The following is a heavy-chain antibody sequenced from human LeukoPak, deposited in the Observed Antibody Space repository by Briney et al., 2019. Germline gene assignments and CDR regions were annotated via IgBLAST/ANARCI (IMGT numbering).Heavy chain of an antibody. D-gene: IGHD6-13*01. CDR1: GYTFTGYY. CDR2: INPNSGGT. Sequence: ASVKVSCKASGYTFTGYYMHWVRQAPGQGLEWMGWINPNSGGTNYAQKFQGRVTITRDTSISTAYMELSRLRSDDTAVYYCARASSWYRSDAFDIWGQGTMVTVSS. J-gene: IGHJ3*02. CDR3: ARASSWYRSDAFDI. V-gene: IGHV1-2*02.